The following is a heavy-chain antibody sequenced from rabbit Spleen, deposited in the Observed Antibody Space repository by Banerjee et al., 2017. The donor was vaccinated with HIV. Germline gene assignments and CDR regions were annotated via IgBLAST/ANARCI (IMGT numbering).Heavy chain of an antibody. CDR3: ARDLAGVIGWNFKL. V-gene: IGHV1S7*01. Sequence: QVKETGGGLVQPGGSLALSCKASGFDFRRYYLSWVRQAPGKGLEWIGIIDVGEGNTDYASWVNGRFTISSDNAQSTVDLKMTSLTAADTATYFCARDLAGVIGWNFKLWGPGTLVTVS. D-gene: IGHD4-1*01. J-gene: IGHJ4*01. CDR2: IDVGEGNT. CDR1: GFDFRRYY.